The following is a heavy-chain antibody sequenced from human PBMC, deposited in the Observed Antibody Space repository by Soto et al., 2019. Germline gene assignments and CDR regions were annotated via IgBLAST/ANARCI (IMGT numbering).Heavy chain of an antibody. Sequence: EVQLLESGGGLVQPGGSLRLSCAASGFTFSRNAMSWVRQAPGKGLEWVSGISGGGGATYYADSVKGRFTISRDNSKNTLYLQMNSLRAEDTAIYYCARATGDGWNDPNPYYFDYWGQGTLVTVSS. CDR2: ISGGGGAT. V-gene: IGHV3-23*01. CDR3: ARATGDGWNDPNPYYFDY. D-gene: IGHD1-1*01. J-gene: IGHJ4*02. CDR1: GFTFSRNA.